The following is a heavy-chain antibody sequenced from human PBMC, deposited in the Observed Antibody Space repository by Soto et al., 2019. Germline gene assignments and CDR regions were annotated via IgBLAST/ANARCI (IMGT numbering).Heavy chain of an antibody. V-gene: IGHV3-11*05. D-gene: IGHD2-2*01. CDR2: ISSRTSHT. Sequence: QVQLVESGGGLVKPGGSLRLSCAVSGFTFSDYYMTWIRQAPGKGLEWVSYISSRTSHTNYAGSVKGRFTISRDNAKNSLVLQMNSLRAEDTAVYYCARGRGSAADYFDLWGQGNLVTVSS. CDR3: ARGRGSAADYFDL. J-gene: IGHJ4*02. CDR1: GFTFSDYY.